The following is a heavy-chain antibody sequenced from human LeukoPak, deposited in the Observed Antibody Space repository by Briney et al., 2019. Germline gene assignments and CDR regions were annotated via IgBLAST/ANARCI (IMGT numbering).Heavy chain of an antibody. CDR1: GGSISGSSYY. CDR3: ARHGLSAWEGVLDGYFDL. J-gene: IGHJ2*01. CDR2: IYYSGST. Sequence: SQTLSLTRTVSGGSISGSSYYWGWIRQPPGKGLECIGSIYYSGSTYYNPSLKSRITISVDSSKNQFSLRLSSVTAADTAVYYCARHGLSAWEGVLDGYFDLWGRGTLVTVSS. D-gene: IGHD1-26*01. V-gene: IGHV4-39*01.